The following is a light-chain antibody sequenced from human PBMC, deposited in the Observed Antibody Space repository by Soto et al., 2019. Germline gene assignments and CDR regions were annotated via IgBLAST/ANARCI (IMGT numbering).Light chain of an antibody. CDR3: QVWDNSNEHHV. V-gene: IGLV3-21*02. J-gene: IGLJ1*01. Sequence: SYELTQPPSVSVAPGQTARITCGGNNIGSKNAHWYQLKPGQAPVLVVYDDSDRPSGIPDRFSGSNSGNTATLTVSRVEAGDEADYYCQVWDNSNEHHVLGTGTKVTVL. CDR2: DDS. CDR1: NIGSKN.